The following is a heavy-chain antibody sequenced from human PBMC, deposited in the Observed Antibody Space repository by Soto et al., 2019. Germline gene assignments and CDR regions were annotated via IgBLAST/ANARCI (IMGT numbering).Heavy chain of an antibody. Sequence: GDPLKISPAASRFTFSNDDMKWVNQAPGKGLVGVSSISSTRRPIYYADSVKGRFTISRDKSMTTLYVQMDSLRAEDTAISFCAKDTPRSDGFPRDYWAQGIPVNVSS. CDR1: RFTFSNDD. V-gene: IGHV3-23*01. CDR2: ISSTRRPI. CDR3: AKDTPRSDGFPRDY. D-gene: IGHD2-15*01. J-gene: IGHJ4*02.